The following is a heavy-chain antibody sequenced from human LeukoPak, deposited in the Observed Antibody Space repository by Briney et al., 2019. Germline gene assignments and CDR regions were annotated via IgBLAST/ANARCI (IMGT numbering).Heavy chain of an antibody. CDR3: AKSYTVTGSYFGD. CDR1: GFIFSTYA. CDR2: ISGPGGST. J-gene: IGHJ4*02. Sequence: PGGSLRLSCAASGFIFSTYAMDWVRQAPGKGLEWVSGISGPGGSTYYADSVKGRFTVSRDNSRSTLNLQMNSLRVEDTAVYYCAKSYTVTGSYFGDWGQGTLVTVSS. D-gene: IGHD4-17*01. V-gene: IGHV3-23*01.